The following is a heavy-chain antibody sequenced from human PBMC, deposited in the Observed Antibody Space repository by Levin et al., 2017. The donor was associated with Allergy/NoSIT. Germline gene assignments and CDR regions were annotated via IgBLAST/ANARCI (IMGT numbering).Heavy chain of an antibody. CDR1: GGSISSGGYS. D-gene: IGHD2-2*01. J-gene: IGHJ4*02. V-gene: IGHV4-30-2*01. CDR3: ARDRGQLPVYFDY. CDR2: IYHSGST. Sequence: SQTLSLPCAVSGGSISSGGYSWSWIRQPPGKGLEWIGYIYHSGSTYYNPSLKSRVTISVDRSKNQFSLKLSSVTAADTAVYYCARDRGQLPVYFDYWGQGTLVTVSS.